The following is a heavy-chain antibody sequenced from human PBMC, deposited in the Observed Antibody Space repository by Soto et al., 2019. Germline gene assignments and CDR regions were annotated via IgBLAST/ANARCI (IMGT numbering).Heavy chain of an antibody. J-gene: IGHJ6*02. V-gene: IGHV3-23*01. D-gene: IGHD6-19*01. CDR3: AKLSREQWLVRYYYGMDV. CDR2: ISGSGGST. CDR1: GFTFSSYA. Sequence: EVQLLESGGGLVQPGGSLRLSCAASGFTFSSYAMSWVRQAPGKGLEWVSAISGSGGSTYYADSVKGRFTISRDNSKNTLYLQMNSLRAEDTAVYYCAKLSREQWLVRYYYGMDVWGQGTTVTVSS.